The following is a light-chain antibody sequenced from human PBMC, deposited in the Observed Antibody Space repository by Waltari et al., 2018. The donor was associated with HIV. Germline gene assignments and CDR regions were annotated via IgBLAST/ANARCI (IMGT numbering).Light chain of an antibody. V-gene: IGKV3-15*01. J-gene: IGKJ1*01. Sequence: EIVMTQSPATLSVSPGERATLSCRASQSVSSNLAWFQQKPCQAPRLLIYGASTRATGIPARFSGSGSGTDFTLTISSLQSEDFAVYYCQQYDKWWTFGQGTKVETK. CDR1: QSVSSN. CDR3: QQYDKWWT. CDR2: GAS.